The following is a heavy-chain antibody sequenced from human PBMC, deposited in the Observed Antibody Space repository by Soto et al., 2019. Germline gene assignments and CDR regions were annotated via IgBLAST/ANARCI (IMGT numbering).Heavy chain of an antibody. D-gene: IGHD4-17*01. Sequence: GGSLRLSCAASGFTFSSYGMHWVRQAPGKGLEWVAVISYDGSNKYYADSVKGRFTISRDNSKNTLYLQMNSLRAEDTAVYYCAKGMGDYRYYYFDYWGQGTLVTVSS. J-gene: IGHJ4*02. CDR2: ISYDGSNK. CDR1: GFTFSSYG. CDR3: AKGMGDYRYYYFDY. V-gene: IGHV3-30*18.